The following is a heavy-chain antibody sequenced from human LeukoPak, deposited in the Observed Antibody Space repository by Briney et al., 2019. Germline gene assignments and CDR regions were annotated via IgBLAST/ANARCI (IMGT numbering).Heavy chain of an antibody. CDR3: ARGGAMADLDY. CDR2: IKQDGSEK. CDR1: GFTFSSYW. Sequence: GGSLRLSCAASGFTFSSYWMSWVRQAPGKGLEWVANIKQDGSEKYYVDSVKGRFTISRDNAKNSLYLQMNSLRAEDTAAYYCARGGAMADLDYWGQGTLVTVSS. J-gene: IGHJ4*02. D-gene: IGHD3-16*01. V-gene: IGHV3-7*04.